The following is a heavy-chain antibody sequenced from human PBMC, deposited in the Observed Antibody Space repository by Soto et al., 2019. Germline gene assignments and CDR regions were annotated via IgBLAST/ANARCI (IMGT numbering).Heavy chain of an antibody. J-gene: IGHJ5*02. V-gene: IGHV3-48*02. CDR2: INGSSSTM. D-gene: IGHD2-15*01. Sequence: EVQLVESGGGLVQRGGSLRLSCAASGFTFGIYSMNWVRQAPGKGLEWISYINGSSSTMYYADSVKGRFIISRDNADNSLYVQMNSLRDADTAVYYCARGDRFRCSGDRCFSDGLFLSWGQGPLVTVSS. CDR3: ARGDRFRCSGDRCFSDGLFLS. CDR1: GFTFGIYS.